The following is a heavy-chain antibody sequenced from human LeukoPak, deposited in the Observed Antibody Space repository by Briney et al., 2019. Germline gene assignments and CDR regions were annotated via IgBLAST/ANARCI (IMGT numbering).Heavy chain of an antibody. D-gene: IGHD3-3*01. J-gene: IGHJ3*02. CDR3: AKDRNSQTYYDFWSGYSRDDAFDI. CDR1: GFTFSSYA. Sequence: PGGSLRLSCAASGFTFSSYAMSWVRQAPGKGLEWVSAISGGGGSTYYADSVKGRFTISRDNSKNTLYLQMNSLRAEDTAVYYCAKDRNSQTYYDFWSGYSRDDAFDIWGQGTMVTVSS. V-gene: IGHV3-23*01. CDR2: ISGGGGST.